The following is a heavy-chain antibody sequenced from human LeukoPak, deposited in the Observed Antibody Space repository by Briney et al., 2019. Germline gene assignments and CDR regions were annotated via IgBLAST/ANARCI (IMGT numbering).Heavy chain of an antibody. J-gene: IGHJ4*02. CDR1: GFTFSAYP. V-gene: IGHV3-23*01. D-gene: IGHD5-12*01. CDR2: IRDSGST. CDR3: AIDRGYSGYDFFDY. Sequence: GSLRLSCAASGFTFSAYPMNWVRQAPGKGLEWISHIRDSGSTYYADSVKGRFTISRDNSKNTLYLQMNSLRAEDTAVYYCAIDRGYSGYDFFDYWGQGTLVTVSS.